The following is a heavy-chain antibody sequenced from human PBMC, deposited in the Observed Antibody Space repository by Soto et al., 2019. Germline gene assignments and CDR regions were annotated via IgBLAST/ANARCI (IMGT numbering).Heavy chain of an antibody. Sequence: VQLVQSGAEMKKPGSSVKVSCQSSGGTFNTYAMNWVRQAPGQGPEWMGDISPMFGAANYAPKFQGRVTITADESTGTSYMQLISLTSEDTALYFCAREVQVHTPAFVYWGQGTLVTVSS. J-gene: IGHJ4*02. CDR3: AREVQVHTPAFVY. CDR1: GGTFNTYA. D-gene: IGHD3-10*01. V-gene: IGHV1-69*19. CDR2: ISPMFGAA.